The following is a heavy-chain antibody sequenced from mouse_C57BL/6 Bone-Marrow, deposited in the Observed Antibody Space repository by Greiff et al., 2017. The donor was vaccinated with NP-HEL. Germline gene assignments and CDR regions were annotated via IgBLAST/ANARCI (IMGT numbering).Heavy chain of an antibody. CDR3: ARESVYYDYAMDY. CDR2: IYYSGTI. Sequence: VQLKESGPGLVKPSQTVFLTCTVTGISITTGNYRWSWIRQFPGNKLEWIGYIYYSGTITYNPSLPNRTTITSDSPKNQFFLEMNSLTAEDTATYYCARESVYYDYAMDYWGKGTSVTVAS. D-gene: IGHD2-1*01. V-gene: IGHV3-5*01. CDR1: GISITTGNYR. J-gene: IGHJ4*01.